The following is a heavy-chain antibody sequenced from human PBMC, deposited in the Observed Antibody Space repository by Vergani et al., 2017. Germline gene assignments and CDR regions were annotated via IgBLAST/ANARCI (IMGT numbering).Heavy chain of an antibody. V-gene: IGHV3-23*01. CDR3: AKVGRSEVAGTFGAFDI. Sequence: EVQLLESGGDLVQPGGSLRLSCAASGFTFIIHAMSWVRQAPGKGLEWVSTPSVSDRRTYYADSVKGRFTISRDISKNTLFLHMNSLRPEDTAVYYCAKVGRSEVAGTFGAFDIWVQGTIVTVSS. CDR2: PSVSDRRT. J-gene: IGHJ3*02. CDR1: GFTFIIHA. D-gene: IGHD6-19*01.